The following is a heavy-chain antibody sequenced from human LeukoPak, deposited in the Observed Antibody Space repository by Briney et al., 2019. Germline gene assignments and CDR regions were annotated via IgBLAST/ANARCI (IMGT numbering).Heavy chain of an antibody. J-gene: IGHJ4*02. V-gene: IGHV4-61*02. CDR2: IYSSGST. D-gene: IGHD4-17*01. CDR1: GGSISSGSYY. CDR3: ARVPTVTFFDY. Sequence: SETLSLTCTVSGGSISSGSYYWSWIRQPAGKGLEWIGRIYSSGSTNYNPSLKSRVTISLDTSKNQFSLKLSSVTAADTAVYYCARVPTVTFFDYWGQGTLVTVSS.